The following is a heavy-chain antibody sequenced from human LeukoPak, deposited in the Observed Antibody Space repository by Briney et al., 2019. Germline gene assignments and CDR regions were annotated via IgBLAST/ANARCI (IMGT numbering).Heavy chain of an antibody. V-gene: IGHV1-8*01. Sequence: PGASVKVSCKASGYTFTSYDINWVRQATGQGLEWMGWMNPNSGNTGYAQKFQGRVSMTRNTSISTAYMELSSLRSEDTAVYYLARRRAKRMVRGGHDYMDVWGKGTTVTVSS. CDR2: MNPNSGNT. J-gene: IGHJ6*03. CDR3: ARRRAKRMVRGGHDYMDV. CDR1: GYTFTSYD. D-gene: IGHD3-10*01.